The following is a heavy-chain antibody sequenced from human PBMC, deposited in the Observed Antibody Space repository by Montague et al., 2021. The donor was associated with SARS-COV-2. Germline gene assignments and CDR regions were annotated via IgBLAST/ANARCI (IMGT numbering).Heavy chain of an antibody. CDR3: ARSVGASSSSWPLPPHFDY. D-gene: IGHD6-13*01. Sequence: CAISGDSDGIVGLRRSSEEHASTRGTPWLRMTYYRSKWYNDYALSVKSRITINPDTSKNQFSLQLNSVTPEDTAVYYCARSVGASSSSWPLPPHFDYWGQGTLVTVSS. J-gene: IGHJ4*02. V-gene: IGHV6-1*01. CDR1: GDSDGIVGLR. CDR2: TYYRSKWYN.